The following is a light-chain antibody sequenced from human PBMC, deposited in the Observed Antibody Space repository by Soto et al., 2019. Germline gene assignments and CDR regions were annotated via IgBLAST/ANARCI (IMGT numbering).Light chain of an antibody. J-gene: IGKJ3*01. CDR2: AAS. Sequence: DIQMTQSPTSLSASVGDRVTITCRASQAIRNFVVWYQQKPGKAPKLLIYAASTLQSGVPSRCSGSGSGTDFTITINRLQHEDVATYSCQKYSSVPVFGPGTKVEIK. CDR3: QKYSSVPV. V-gene: IGKV1-27*01. CDR1: QAIRNF.